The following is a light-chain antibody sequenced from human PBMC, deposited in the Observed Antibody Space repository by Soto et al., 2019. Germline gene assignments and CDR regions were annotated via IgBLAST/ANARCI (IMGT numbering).Light chain of an antibody. Sequence: DVVMTQSPLSLPVTLGQPASISCKASQSLLYTDGNTYLHWFQQRPGQSPRRLIYKVSNRDSGVPDRFGGSWSGTDFALKISRVEADDVGVYYCMQGTHWPRTFGQGTKLQIK. J-gene: IGKJ2*01. CDR1: QSLLYTDGNTY. V-gene: IGKV2-30*01. CDR3: MQGTHWPRT. CDR2: KVS.